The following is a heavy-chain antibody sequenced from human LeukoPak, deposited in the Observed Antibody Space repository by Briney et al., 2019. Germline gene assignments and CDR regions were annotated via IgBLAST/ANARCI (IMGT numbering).Heavy chain of an antibody. CDR1: AFTFSRYA. CDR2: ISLDGTNR. J-gene: IGHJ5*02. D-gene: IGHD6-13*01. CDR3: ARSYSTSWYSTDWFDP. V-gene: IGHV3-30*04. Sequence: GTSLRLSCAASAFTFSRYAMHWVRPAPGKGLEWVAMISLDGTNRNYADSVEGRYTISRDNSKNTLYLQMSSVRPEDTAFYYCARSYSTSWYSTDWFDPWGQGTLVTVSS.